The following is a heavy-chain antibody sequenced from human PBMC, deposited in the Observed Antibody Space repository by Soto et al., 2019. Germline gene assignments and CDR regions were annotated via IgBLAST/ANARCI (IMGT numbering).Heavy chain of an antibody. CDR1: GGTFSSYA. V-gene: IGHV1-69*13. J-gene: IGHJ6*02. CDR3: ASFDSPPTSRSGYYGSYYYYYGMDV. D-gene: IGHD3-3*01. CDR2: IIPIFGTA. Sequence: SVKVSCKASGGTFSSYAISWVRQAPGQGLEWMGGIIPIFGTANYAQKFQGRVTITADESTSTAYMELSSLRSEDTAVYYCASFDSPPTSRSGYYGSYYYYYGMDVWGQGTTVTVSS.